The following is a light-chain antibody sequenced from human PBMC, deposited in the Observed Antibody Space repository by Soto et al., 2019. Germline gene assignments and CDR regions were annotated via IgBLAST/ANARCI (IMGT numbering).Light chain of an antibody. Sequence: QSALTQPPSASGSPGQSVTISCTGTSSDVGGYNCVSWYQQHPGKVPKLMISEVNKRPSGVPDRFSGSKSGNTASLTVSGLQAEDEADYYCISCADNNIYVFGTGTKLTVL. J-gene: IGLJ1*01. CDR1: SSDVGGYNC. CDR2: EVN. CDR3: ISCADNNIYV. V-gene: IGLV2-8*01.